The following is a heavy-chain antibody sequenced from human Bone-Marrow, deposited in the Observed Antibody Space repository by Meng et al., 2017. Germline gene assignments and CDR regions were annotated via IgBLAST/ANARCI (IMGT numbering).Heavy chain of an antibody. V-gene: IGHV3-15*01. CDR3: TTDPRVWYYGMDV. CDR2: IKSKTDGGTT. CDR1: GFTFSSYS. J-gene: IGHJ6*02. Sequence: GASLKISCAASGFTFSSYSMNWVRQAPGKGLEWVGRIKSKTDGGTTDYAAPVKGRFTISRDDSKNTLYLQMNSLKTEDTAVYYCTTDPRVWYYGMDVWGQGTTVTVSS.